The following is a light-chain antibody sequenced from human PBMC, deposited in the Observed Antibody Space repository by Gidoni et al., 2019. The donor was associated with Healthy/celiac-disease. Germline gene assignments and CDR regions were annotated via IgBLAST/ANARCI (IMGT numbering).Light chain of an antibody. CDR3: QHYNSWLT. CDR2: KAS. Sequence: DIQMTQSPSTLSASVGDRVTITCRASQSISSWLAWYQQKPGKAPKLMIYKASSLESGVPSRFRGSGSWTEFTLTISSLQPDDFATYYCQHYNSWLTFGGGTKVEIK. CDR1: QSISSW. J-gene: IGKJ4*01. V-gene: IGKV1-5*03.